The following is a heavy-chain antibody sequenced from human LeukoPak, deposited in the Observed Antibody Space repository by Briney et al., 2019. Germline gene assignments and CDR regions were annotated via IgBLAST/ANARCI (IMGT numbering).Heavy chain of an antibody. CDR3: ARDVGTSDSSGYYMPYKDYFDY. V-gene: IGHV3-48*03. Sequence: GGSLRLSCAAAGFTFSSYEMNWVRQAAGKWLELVSYISGRGGTIYYAYSVKGRLPISRDNAKNSLYLQMNSLRAEDTAVYYCARDVGTSDSSGYYMPYKDYFDYWGQGTLVTVSS. CDR1: GFTFSSYE. J-gene: IGHJ4*02. CDR2: ISGRGGTI. D-gene: IGHD3-22*01.